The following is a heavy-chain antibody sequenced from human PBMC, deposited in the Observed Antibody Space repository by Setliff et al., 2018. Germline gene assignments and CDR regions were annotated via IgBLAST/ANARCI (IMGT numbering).Heavy chain of an antibody. CDR1: GFTFSSVA. J-gene: IGHJ4*02. V-gene: IGHV3-23*01. CDR2: ISGSGGST. CDR3: AKGQGFYDSSATAWWVY. D-gene: IGHD3-22*01. Sequence: PGGSLRLSCAASGFTFSSVAMSWVRQATGKGLEWVSAISGSGGSTYYADSVKGRFTISRDNSKNTLYLQVHSLRAEVTAVYYCAKGQGFYDSSATAWWVYWGQGTLVTVSS.